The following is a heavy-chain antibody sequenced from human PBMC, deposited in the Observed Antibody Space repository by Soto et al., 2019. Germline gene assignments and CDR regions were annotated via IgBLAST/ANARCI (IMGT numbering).Heavy chain of an antibody. J-gene: IGHJ5*02. CDR3: ARDLQAGTDNVNWFAP. V-gene: IGHV3-30*03. Sequence: QVQLVESGGGVVQPGRSLRLSCAASGFSISRSAMHWVRQAPGKGLEWVAVIAYDGSNKWYADSAKGRFTISRDNTKNTVSLHTSSLRGEDTAVYYCARDLQAGTDNVNWFAPWGQGTLVTVSS. D-gene: IGHD1-1*01. CDR2: IAYDGSNK. CDR1: GFSISRSA.